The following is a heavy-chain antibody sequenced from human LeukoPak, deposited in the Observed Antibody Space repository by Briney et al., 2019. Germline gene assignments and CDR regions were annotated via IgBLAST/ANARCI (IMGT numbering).Heavy chain of an antibody. D-gene: IGHD3-10*01. CDR3: ARDRYYYGSAP. J-gene: IGHJ5*02. CDR1: GFTFSSYA. V-gene: IGHV3-30*14. Sequence: PGGSLRLSCAASGFTFSSYAMHWVRQAPGKGLEWVAVISYDGSDKYYADSVKGRFTISRDNSKNTLYLQMNSLRAEDTAVYYCARDRYYYGSAPWGQGTLVTVSS. CDR2: ISYDGSDK.